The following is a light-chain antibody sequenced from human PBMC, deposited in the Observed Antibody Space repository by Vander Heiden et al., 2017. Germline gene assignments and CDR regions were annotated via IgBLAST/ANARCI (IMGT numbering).Light chain of an antibody. V-gene: IGLV1-47*01. CDR2: RKN. Sequence: QSALTQPPSVSGTPGQRITITCSRSSSNIRNNYVHWYQQRPETAPKLLIFRKNQRPSGVPDLFSDSKSGTSASLPSSGLRAEDEAHYYCAAWDDSLSGRWVFGGGTKLTVL. CDR1: SSNIRNNY. J-gene: IGLJ3*02. CDR3: AAWDDSLSGRWV.